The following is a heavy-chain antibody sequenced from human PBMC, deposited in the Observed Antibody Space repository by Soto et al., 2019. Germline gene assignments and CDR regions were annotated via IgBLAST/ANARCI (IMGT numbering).Heavy chain of an antibody. Sequence: PSETLSLTCTVSGDSISRSNYYWGWIRQSPGKGLEWIGSIYYTGNTYYNPSLKSRVTISVDTSNNQFSLKLSSVTAADTAIYYCARQIWPRDRLFDPWGQGTLVTVSS. CDR1: GDSISRSNYY. CDR2: IYYTGNT. V-gene: IGHV4-39*01. J-gene: IGHJ5*02. CDR3: ARQIWPRDRLFDP. D-gene: IGHD2-15*01.